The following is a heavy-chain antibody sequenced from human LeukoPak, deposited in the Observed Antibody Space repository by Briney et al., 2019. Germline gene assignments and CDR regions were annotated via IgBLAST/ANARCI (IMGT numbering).Heavy chain of an antibody. D-gene: IGHD4/OR15-4a*01. CDR2: IYTTGTT. Sequence: SETLSHTCTVSGDSITSYYWSWIRQSAEKGLEWIGRIYTTGTTNYNPSLKGRVTVSVDTSKNQFFLKLRSVTAADTAVYYCARVTLTTDYYYYYMDVWGKGTRSPSP. CDR3: ARVTLTTDYYYYYMDV. CDR1: GDSITSYY. J-gene: IGHJ6*03. V-gene: IGHV4-4*07.